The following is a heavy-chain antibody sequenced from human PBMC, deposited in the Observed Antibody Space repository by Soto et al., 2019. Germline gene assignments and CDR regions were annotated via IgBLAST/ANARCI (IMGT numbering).Heavy chain of an antibody. Sequence: SETLSLTCAVSGGSLRSATYYWSWIRQHPGKGLEWVGYFYHSGSTYYKPSLRSRVTISLDTSKNQFSLNLRSVTDADTAIYYCAREETGNDALDIWGQGTLVTVSS. CDR1: GGSLRSATYY. CDR3: AREETGNDALDI. J-gene: IGHJ3*02. CDR2: FYHSGST. V-gene: IGHV4-31*11. D-gene: IGHD1-1*01.